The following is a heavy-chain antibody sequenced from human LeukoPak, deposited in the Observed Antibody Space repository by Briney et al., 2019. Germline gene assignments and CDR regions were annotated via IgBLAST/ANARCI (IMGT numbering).Heavy chain of an antibody. D-gene: IGHD3-9*01. CDR1: GFTFSSYD. J-gene: IGHJ4*02. CDR2: ISGSGGTT. Sequence: GGSVTLSCAASGFTFSSYDMSWVRQAPGKGLEWVSGISGSGGTTYSAGSVRGRFTISRDDSKNTRYLQMNSLRAEDTAVYYCAKYPTTGYSQYFDYWAQGTPFSVSS. CDR3: AKYPTTGYSQYFDY. V-gene: IGHV3-23*01.